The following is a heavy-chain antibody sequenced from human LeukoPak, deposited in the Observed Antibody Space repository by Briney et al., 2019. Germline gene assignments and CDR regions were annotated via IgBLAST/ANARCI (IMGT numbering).Heavy chain of an antibody. CDR1: GRSISRYS. D-gene: IGHD6-13*01. J-gene: IGHJ4*02. V-gene: IGHV4-59*08. CDR3: ARHGHSTSWKLFDY. CDR2: ISSSGST. Sequence: ASETLSLTCTVSGRSISRYSWSWIRQPPGKGPEWIGCISSSGSTNYNPSLKSPVTISVDTSKNQFSLKLSSVTAADTAVYYCARHGHSTSWKLFDYWGQGTLVTVSS.